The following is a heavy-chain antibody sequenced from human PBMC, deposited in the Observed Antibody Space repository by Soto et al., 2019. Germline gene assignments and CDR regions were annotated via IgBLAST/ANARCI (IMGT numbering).Heavy chain of an antibody. CDR1: GYTLPELP. V-gene: IGHV1-24*01. Sequence: ASVKVSCKVSGYTLPELPIHWVRQTPGKGLEWMGAIDPDIGEPIYAQNFQARLTMTEDTSTNTGYMELSGLKSDDTAVYFCAGPIHVEPFDLWGQGTMVTVSS. CDR3: AGPIHVEPFDL. J-gene: IGHJ3*01. CDR2: IDPDIGEP. D-gene: IGHD1-1*01.